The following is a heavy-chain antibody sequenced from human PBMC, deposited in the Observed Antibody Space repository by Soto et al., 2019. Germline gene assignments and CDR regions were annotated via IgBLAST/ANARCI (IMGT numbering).Heavy chain of an antibody. Sequence: SEGVSLTCTVSVGSLTMYYWSWIRQPPGKGLEWIGFVYYTGIARYNPSLQRRVTISVDTSKNQFSLKLTSVTAADTAIYYCARRIVSTETFHYWGQGTLVTVSS. D-gene: IGHD5-12*01. CDR2: VYYTGIA. CDR3: ARRIVSTETFHY. J-gene: IGHJ4*02. CDR1: VGSLTMYY. V-gene: IGHV4-59*08.